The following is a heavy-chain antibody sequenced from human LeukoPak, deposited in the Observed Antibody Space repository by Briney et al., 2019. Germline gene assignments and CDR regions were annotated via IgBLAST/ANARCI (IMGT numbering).Heavy chain of an antibody. CDR2: IYYSGST. CDR1: GGSISSGGYY. J-gene: IGHJ5*02. CDR3: AREFRLVVPAAYNWFDP. D-gene: IGHD2-2*01. V-gene: IGHV4-61*08. Sequence: SQTLSLTCTVSGGSISSGGYYWSWIRQPPGKGLEWIGYIYYSGSTNYNPSLKSRVTISVDTSKNQFSLKLSSVTAADTAVYYCAREFRLVVPAAYNWFDPWGQGTLVTVSS.